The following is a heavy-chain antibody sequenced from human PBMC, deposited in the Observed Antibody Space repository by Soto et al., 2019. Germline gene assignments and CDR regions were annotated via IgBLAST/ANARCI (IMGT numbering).Heavy chain of an antibody. V-gene: IGHV3-15*01. CDR2: IKSKTDGGTT. CDR3: ATDQYCGGDCYDAFDI. CDR1: GFTFSNAW. D-gene: IGHD2-21*02. J-gene: IGHJ3*02. Sequence: GGSLRLSCAASGFTFSNAWMSWVRQAPGKGLEWVGRIKSKTDGGTTDYTAPVKGRFTISRDDSKNTLYLQMNSRKTEDTAVYYCATDQYCGGDCYDAFDIWGQGTMVTVSS.